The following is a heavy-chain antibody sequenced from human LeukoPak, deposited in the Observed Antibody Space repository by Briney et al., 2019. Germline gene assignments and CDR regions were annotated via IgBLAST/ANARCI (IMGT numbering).Heavy chain of an antibody. CDR3: ASSATVVTPKGGYFDY. CDR2: IYYSGST. Sequence: PSETLSLTCTVSGYSISSGYLWGWIRQPPGKGLEWIGSIYYSGSTYYNPSLKSRVTISVDTSKNQFSLKLSSVTAADTAVYYCASSATVVTPKGGYFDYWGQGTLVTVSS. J-gene: IGHJ4*02. D-gene: IGHD4-23*01. V-gene: IGHV4-38-2*02. CDR1: GYSISSGYL.